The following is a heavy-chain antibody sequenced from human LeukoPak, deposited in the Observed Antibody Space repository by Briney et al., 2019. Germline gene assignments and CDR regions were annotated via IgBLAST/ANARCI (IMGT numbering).Heavy chain of an antibody. CDR2: IYYSGGT. CDR1: DGSISSYY. Sequence: PSETLSLTCTVSDGSISSYYWSWIRQPPGKGLEWIGYIYYSGGTNYNPSLKSRVTISVDTSKNQFSLKLSSVTAADTAVYYCAGGQHYTFDYWGQGTLVTVSS. D-gene: IGHD4-11*01. V-gene: IGHV4-59*01. CDR3: AGGQHYTFDY. J-gene: IGHJ4*02.